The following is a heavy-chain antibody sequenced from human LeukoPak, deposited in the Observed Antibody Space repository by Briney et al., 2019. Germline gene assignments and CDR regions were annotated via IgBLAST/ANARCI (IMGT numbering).Heavy chain of an antibody. CDR2: IKQDGSEK. CDR1: GLTFSSYW. CDR3: ARDYMVTFDY. J-gene: IGHJ4*02. Sequence: GGSLRLSCAASGLTFSSYWMTWVRQAPGKGLEWVASIKQDGSEKHYADSVKGRFTISRDNAKNSLYLQMNSLRAEDTAVYYCARDYMVTFDYWGQGTLVTVSS. V-gene: IGHV3-7*05. D-gene: IGHD5-18*01.